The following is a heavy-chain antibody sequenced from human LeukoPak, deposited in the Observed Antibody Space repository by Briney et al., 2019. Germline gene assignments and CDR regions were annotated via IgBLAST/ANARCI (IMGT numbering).Heavy chain of an antibody. D-gene: IGHD2-2*01. Sequence: SVKVSCKASGGTFSSYAISWVRQAPGQGLEWMGGIIPIFGTANYAQKFQGRVTITTDESTSTAYMELSSLRSEDTAVYYCARALYCSSASCYPRFDYWGQGTLVTVSS. CDR1: GGTFSSYA. CDR2: IIPIFGTA. J-gene: IGHJ4*02. CDR3: ARALYCSSASCYPRFDY. V-gene: IGHV1-69*05.